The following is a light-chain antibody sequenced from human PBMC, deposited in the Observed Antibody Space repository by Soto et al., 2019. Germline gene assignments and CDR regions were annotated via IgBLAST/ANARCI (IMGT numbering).Light chain of an antibody. CDR1: QSVSSN. V-gene: IGKV3-15*01. J-gene: IGKJ1*01. CDR3: QQYDKWRT. Sequence: EIVITQSPATLSVSPGERATLSCRASQSVSSNLAWYQQKPGQAPRLLIYGASTRATGIPARFSGSGSGTEFTLTISSLQSEDFAVYYCQQYDKWRTFGQGTKVDI. CDR2: GAS.